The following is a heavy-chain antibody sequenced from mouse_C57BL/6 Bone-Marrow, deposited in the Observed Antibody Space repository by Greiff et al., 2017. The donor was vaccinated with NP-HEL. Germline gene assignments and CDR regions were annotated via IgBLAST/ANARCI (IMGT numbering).Heavy chain of an antibody. CDR1: GFTFSDYY. CDR2: ISNGGGST. Sequence: EVQGVESGGGLVQPGGSLKLSCAASGFTFSDYYMYWVRQTPEKRLEWVAYISNGGGSTYYPDTVKGRFTISRDNAKNTLYLQMSRLKSEDTAMYYCARHYDYDGLWYFDVWGTGTTVTVSS. CDR3: ARHYDYDGLWYFDV. J-gene: IGHJ1*03. V-gene: IGHV5-12*01. D-gene: IGHD2-4*01.